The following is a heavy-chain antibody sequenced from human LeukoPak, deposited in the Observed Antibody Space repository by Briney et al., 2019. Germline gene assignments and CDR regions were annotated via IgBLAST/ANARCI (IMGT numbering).Heavy chain of an antibody. J-gene: IGHJ5*01. V-gene: IGHV3-74*03. CDR1: GFTFSSYW. CDR2: INSDGTST. CDR3: TSDSSGYFDF. Sequence: GGSLRLSCAASGFTFSSYWMHWVRQAPGKRLVWVSRINSDGTSTTYADSVKGRFTISRDNAKKTLYLQMNSLRAEDTAVYYCTSDSSGYFDFWGQGTLVTVSS. D-gene: IGHD3-22*01.